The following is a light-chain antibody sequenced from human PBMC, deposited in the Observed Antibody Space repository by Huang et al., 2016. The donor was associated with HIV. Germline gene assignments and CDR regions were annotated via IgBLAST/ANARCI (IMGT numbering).Light chain of an antibody. CDR3: QQTSSVPLT. CDR1: QTISTF. V-gene: IGKV1-39*01. CDR2: AAS. Sequence: DIQMTQSPSSLSASVGDRISITCRASQTISTFLNWYQQQPGKAPKLLIYAASNLQSGVSSRFSGTGSGTHFNLTVTGRQPDDFATYFCQQTSSVPLTFGGGTRVE. J-gene: IGKJ4*01.